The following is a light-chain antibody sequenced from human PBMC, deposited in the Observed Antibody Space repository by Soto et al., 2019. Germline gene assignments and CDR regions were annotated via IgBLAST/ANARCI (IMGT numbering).Light chain of an antibody. CDR1: SSDVGGYNY. V-gene: IGLV2-14*01. Sequence: QSALTQPASVSGSPGQSITISCTGTSSDVGGYNYVSWYQQHPGKAPKLMIYDVSNRPSGVSNRFSGSKSGNTASLTISGLQAEVEADYYCSSYTSSSTQVFGTGTKRTVL. CDR2: DVS. CDR3: SSYTSSSTQV. J-gene: IGLJ1*01.